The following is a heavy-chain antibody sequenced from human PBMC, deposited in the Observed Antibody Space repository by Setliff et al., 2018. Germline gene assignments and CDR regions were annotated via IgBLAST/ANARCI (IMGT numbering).Heavy chain of an antibody. CDR2: INHSGST. D-gene: IGHD2-8*02. CDR1: GGSISDYY. V-gene: IGHV4-34*01. Sequence: PSEILSLTCTVSGGSISDYYWIWIRQPPGKGLEWIGEINHSGSTNYNPSLKSRVTISVDTSKNQFSLKLSSVTAADTALYYCTVYNTGSSKDHYWGQGTPVTVSS. CDR3: TVYNTGSSKDHY. J-gene: IGHJ4*02.